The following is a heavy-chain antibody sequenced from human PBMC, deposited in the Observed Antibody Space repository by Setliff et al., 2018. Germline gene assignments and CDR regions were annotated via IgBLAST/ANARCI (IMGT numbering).Heavy chain of an antibody. CDR1: GYTFTGDY. V-gene: IGHV1-2*02. D-gene: IGHD6-19*01. Sequence: ASVKVSCKASGYTFTGDYVHWVRQAPGQGLEWMGWIDPATGGTNYAQKYQGRVTMTRDTSIDTFYMELNRLTFDDTAVYYCASRGERGGWYGFANWGQGTLVTVSS. J-gene: IGHJ4*02. CDR3: ASRGERGGWYGFAN. CDR2: IDPATGGT.